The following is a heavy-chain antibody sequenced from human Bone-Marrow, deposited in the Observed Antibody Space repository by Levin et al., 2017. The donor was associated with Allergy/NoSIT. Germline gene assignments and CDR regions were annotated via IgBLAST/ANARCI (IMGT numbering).Heavy chain of an antibody. D-gene: IGHD5-18*01. V-gene: IGHV4-31*03. Sequence: SETLSLTCKVTGSSVSSGGYFWTWIRQHPTTGLEWIGLVYHSRTTHYNPSLESRLTISVDTSKNTFSLSLNSVTAADTAVYYCASGGGYIGMDVWGQGTTVIVSS. J-gene: IGHJ6*02. CDR1: GSSVSSGGYF. CDR3: ASGGGYIGMDV. CDR2: VYHSRTT.